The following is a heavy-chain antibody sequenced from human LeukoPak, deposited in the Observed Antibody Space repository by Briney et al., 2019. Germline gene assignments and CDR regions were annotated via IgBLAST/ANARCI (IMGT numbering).Heavy chain of an antibody. J-gene: IGHJ4*02. D-gene: IGHD3-22*01. CDR2: ISSSSSYI. CDR3: ASLYYYDSSGYYGSPNFDY. V-gene: IGHV3-21*01. CDR1: GFTFTNDF. Sequence: GSLRLSCAASGFTFTNDFMTWVRQAPGKGLEWVSSISSSSSYIYYADSVKGRFTISRDNAKNSLYLQMNSLRAEDTAVYYCASLYYYDSSGYYGSPNFDYWGQGTLVTVSS.